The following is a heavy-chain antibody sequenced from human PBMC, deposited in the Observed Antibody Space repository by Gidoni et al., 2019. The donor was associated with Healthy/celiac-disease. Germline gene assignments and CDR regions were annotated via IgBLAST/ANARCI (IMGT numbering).Heavy chain of an antibody. J-gene: IGHJ4*02. D-gene: IGHD2-2*01. V-gene: IGHV1-18*01. CDR2: ISAYNGNT. Sequence: QVQLVQSGAEVKKPGASVKVSCKASGYTFTSYGISWVRQAPGQGLEWMGWISAYNGNTNYAQKLQGRVTMTTDTSTSTAYMELRSLRSDDTAVYYCARDGLRKLDIVVVPAAEIDYWGQGTLVTVSS. CDR3: ARDGLRKLDIVVVPAAEIDY. CDR1: GYTFTSYG.